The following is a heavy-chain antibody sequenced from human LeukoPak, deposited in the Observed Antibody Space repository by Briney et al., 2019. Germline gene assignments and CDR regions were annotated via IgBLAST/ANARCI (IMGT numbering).Heavy chain of an antibody. CDR3: ARRGIAVAAHPDY. CDR1: GYSFTSYW. D-gene: IGHD6-19*01. V-gene: IGHV5-51*01. CDR2: IYPGDSDT. J-gene: IGHJ4*02. Sequence: GESLKFSCHGFGYSFTSYWIGWVRQIRGKGLEWMGIIYPGDSDTRNSPSFQGQVPISADKSISTAYLQWSRLKASDTAMYYCARRGIAVAAHPDYWGQGTLVTVSS.